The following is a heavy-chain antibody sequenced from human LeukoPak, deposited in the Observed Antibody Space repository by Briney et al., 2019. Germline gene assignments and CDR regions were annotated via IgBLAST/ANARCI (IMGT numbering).Heavy chain of an antibody. Sequence: GGSLRLSCSVSGFTFDVYAMHWVRQAPGKRLEYVSTISSNGGATYYTDSVKGRFTVSRDNSKNTLYLQMSSLRVEDTAVYHCVRFGREDTSMVHFDNWGQGTLVTVSS. CDR1: GFTFDVYA. V-gene: IGHV3-64D*09. D-gene: IGHD3-10*01. CDR2: ISSNGGAT. J-gene: IGHJ4*02. CDR3: VRFGREDTSMVHFDN.